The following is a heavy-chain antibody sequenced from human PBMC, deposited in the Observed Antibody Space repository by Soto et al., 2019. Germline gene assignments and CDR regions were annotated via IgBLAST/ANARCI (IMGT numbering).Heavy chain of an antibody. D-gene: IGHD3-16*02. CDR3: ARSPDRYYFDY. CDR2: IYYSGST. J-gene: IGHJ4*02. V-gene: IGHV4-31*03. CDR1: GGSISSGGYY. Sequence: SETLSLTCTVSGGSISSGGYYWSWIRQHPGKGLEWIGYIYYSGSTYYNPSLKSRVTISVDTSKNQFSLKLSSVTAADTAVYYCARSPDRYYFDYWGQGTLVTVSS.